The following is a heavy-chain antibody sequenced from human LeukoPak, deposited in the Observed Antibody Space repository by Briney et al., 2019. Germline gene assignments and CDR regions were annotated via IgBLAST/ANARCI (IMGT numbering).Heavy chain of an antibody. CDR3: ARVRDYRGIGEDY. V-gene: IGHV1-18*01. D-gene: IGHD3-10*01. Sequence: AASVKVSCKASGYTFTNYGISWVRQAPGQGLECMGWISAYNGNTNYAQRFQGRVTMTTDTSTSTAYMELRSLRSDDTAVYYCARVRDYRGIGEDYWGQGTLVTVSS. CDR1: GYTFTNYG. CDR2: ISAYNGNT. J-gene: IGHJ4*02.